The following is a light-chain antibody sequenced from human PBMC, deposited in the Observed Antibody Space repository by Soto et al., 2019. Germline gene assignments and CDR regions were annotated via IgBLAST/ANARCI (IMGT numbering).Light chain of an antibody. CDR2: DAS. Sequence: EIVLTQSPATLSLSPGERATLSCRASQSVSSYLAWYQQKPGQAPRLLIYDASNRATGIPARFSGSGSGTDFSLTISSLELEDFGVYYCQQRNNWPPWTFGQGTKVEIK. J-gene: IGKJ1*01. V-gene: IGKV3-11*01. CDR3: QQRNNWPPWT. CDR1: QSVSSY.